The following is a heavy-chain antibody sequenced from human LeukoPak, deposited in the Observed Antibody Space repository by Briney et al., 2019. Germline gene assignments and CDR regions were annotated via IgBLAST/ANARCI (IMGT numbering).Heavy chain of an antibody. CDR3: AREDSSWGRAWFDP. Sequence: PSQTLSLTCTVSGGSISSGGYYWSWIRQHPGKGLEWIGYIYYSGSTYYNPSLKSRVTISVDTSKNQFSLKLSSVTAADTAVYYCAREDSSWGRAWFDPWGQGTLVTVSS. D-gene: IGHD6-13*01. CDR2: IYYSGST. J-gene: IGHJ5*02. V-gene: IGHV4-31*03. CDR1: GGSISSGGYY.